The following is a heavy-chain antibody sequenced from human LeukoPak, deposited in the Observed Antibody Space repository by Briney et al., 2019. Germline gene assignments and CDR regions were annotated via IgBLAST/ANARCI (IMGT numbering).Heavy chain of an antibody. D-gene: IGHD2-21*02. Sequence: GGSLRLSCAGSGFTFSDYYMSWIRQAPGKGLEWVSYISSSGSSIDYADSVKGRFTISRDNAKNSLYLQMNSLRAEDTAVYYCARDVTSPEAFDIWGQGTMVTVSS. V-gene: IGHV3-11*04. CDR1: GFTFSDYY. CDR2: ISSSGSSI. J-gene: IGHJ3*02. CDR3: ARDVTSPEAFDI.